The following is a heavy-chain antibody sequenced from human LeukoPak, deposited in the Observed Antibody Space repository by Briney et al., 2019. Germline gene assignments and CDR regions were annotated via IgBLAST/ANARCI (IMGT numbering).Heavy chain of an antibody. D-gene: IGHD6-13*01. CDR3: ARLAWAAAGTPDY. CDR1: GFTFSTYS. CDR2: ISGTSSYI. Sequence: GGSLRLSCAASGFTFSTYSMNWVRQAPGKGLEWVSSISGTSSYIYYADSVKGRFTISRDNAKNSLSLQMNSLRAEDTAVYYCARLAWAAAGTPDYWGQGTLVTVSS. J-gene: IGHJ4*02. V-gene: IGHV3-21*01.